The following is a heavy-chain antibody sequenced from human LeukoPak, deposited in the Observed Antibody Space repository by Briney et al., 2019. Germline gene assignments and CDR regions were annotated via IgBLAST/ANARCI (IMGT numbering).Heavy chain of an antibody. J-gene: IGHJ5*02. CDR3: ARLGHIVVVTAFGWFDP. Sequence: SETLSLTCTVSGDSISSSSYYWSWIRQPPGKGLEWIGEINHSGSTNYNPSLKSRVTISVDTSKNQFSLKLSSVTAADTAVYYCARLGHIVVVTAFGWFDPWGQGTLVTVSS. D-gene: IGHD2-21*02. V-gene: IGHV4-39*07. CDR2: INHSGST. CDR1: GDSISSSSYY.